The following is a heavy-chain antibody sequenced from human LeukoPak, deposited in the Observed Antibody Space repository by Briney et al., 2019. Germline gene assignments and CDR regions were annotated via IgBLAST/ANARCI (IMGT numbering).Heavy chain of an antibody. J-gene: IGHJ4*02. Sequence: SETLSLTCTVSGGSTGSKSDYWGWIRQTPGQGLEWIGNVFHSGSASYNPSLKSRVTVSIDTSKNQFSLKMSSVTAADTAIYFCARGWFGEYTFDFWGQGTQVTVSS. CDR2: VFHSGSA. CDR3: ARGWFGEYTFDF. V-gene: IGHV4-39*07. CDR1: GGSTGSKSDY. D-gene: IGHD3-10*01.